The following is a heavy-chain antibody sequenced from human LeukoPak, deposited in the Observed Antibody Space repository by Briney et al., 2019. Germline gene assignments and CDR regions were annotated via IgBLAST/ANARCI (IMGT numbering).Heavy chain of an antibody. Sequence: PSETLSLTCTVSGGSISSYYWRWLRQPAGKGLEWIGRIYPSGSTNYTPSLKSRVPMSVDTSKSQFSLKLISVTAVDTAVYYCARDPRGIVGANHNWFDPWGQGTLVTVSS. CDR3: ARDPRGIVGANHNWFDP. J-gene: IGHJ5*02. D-gene: IGHD1-26*01. V-gene: IGHV4-4*07. CDR2: IYPSGST. CDR1: GGSISSYY.